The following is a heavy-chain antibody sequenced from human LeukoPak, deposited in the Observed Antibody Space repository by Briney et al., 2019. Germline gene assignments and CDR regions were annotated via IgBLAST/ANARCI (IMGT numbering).Heavy chain of an antibody. CDR1: GFTFSIYG. CDR3: AKDVAQYFDS. J-gene: IGHJ4*02. Sequence: GGSLRLSCAASGFTFSIYGMHWVRQAPGKGLEWVAFIRTDGIDKYYVDSVKGRFTISRDNSRNTLYLQMNSLRAEDTAVYYCAKDVAQYFDSRGQGILVTVSS. CDR2: IRTDGIDK. V-gene: IGHV3-30*02.